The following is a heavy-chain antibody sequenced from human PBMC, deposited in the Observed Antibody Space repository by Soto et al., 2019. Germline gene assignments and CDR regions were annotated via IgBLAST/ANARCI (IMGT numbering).Heavy chain of an antibody. Sequence: GASVKVSCKASGGTFSSYAISWVRQAPGQGLEWMGGIIPIFGTANYAQRFQGRVTITADESTSTAYMELSSLRSEDTAVYYCARGYYYDSSGYYSFDYWGQEPWSPSPQ. CDR1: GGTFSSYA. CDR3: ARGYYYDSSGYYSFDY. J-gene: IGHJ4*01. D-gene: IGHD3-22*01. CDR2: IIPIFGTA. V-gene: IGHV1-69*13.